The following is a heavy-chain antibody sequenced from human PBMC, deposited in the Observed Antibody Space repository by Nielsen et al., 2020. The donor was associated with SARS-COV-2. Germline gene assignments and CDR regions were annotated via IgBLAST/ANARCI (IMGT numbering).Heavy chain of an antibody. CDR1: GFTFSAYA. V-gene: IGHV3-23*01. Sequence: GESLKISCAASGFTFSAYAMNWVRQAPGKGLEWVSGITNAAVATYCADSVKGRFTISRDNSKDTLYLEMSSLRVEETAFYYCVKSSANWYSSFDYWGPGTLVTVSS. D-gene: IGHD2-21*02. CDR3: VKSSANWYSSFDY. CDR2: ITNAAVAT. J-gene: IGHJ4*02.